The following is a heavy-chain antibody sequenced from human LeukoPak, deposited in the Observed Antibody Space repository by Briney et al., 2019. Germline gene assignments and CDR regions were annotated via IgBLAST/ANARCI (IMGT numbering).Heavy chain of an antibody. D-gene: IGHD2-21*02. CDR1: GFTFSRYA. J-gene: IGHJ4*02. V-gene: IGHV3-23*01. CDR2: ISGSGGNT. CDR3: AKDGGGVTPFDY. Sequence: TGGSLRLSCAASGFTFSRYAMSWVRQAPGKGLEWVSAISGSGGNTYYADSVKGRFTISRDNSKNTLYLQMNSLRAEEKAVYYCAKDGGGVTPFDYWGQGTLVTVSS.